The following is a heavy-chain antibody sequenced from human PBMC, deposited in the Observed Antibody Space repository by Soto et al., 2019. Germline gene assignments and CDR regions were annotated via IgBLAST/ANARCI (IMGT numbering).Heavy chain of an antibody. D-gene: IGHD6-25*01. CDR2: LFSPYER. CDR3: ARIIGVQRRTNFYGSLRGWFDP. Sequence: QVTLKESGPVLVRPTETLTLTCTVPGFSLDNVRLGVNLIRQPPGRALDWLAHLFSPYERSYNPSLKNRLSISKDVSKSQVVLTMTDMDPLDTATYYCARIIGVQRRTNFYGSLRGWFDPWGPGILVTVSS. V-gene: IGHV2-26*01. J-gene: IGHJ5*02. CDR1: GFSLDNVRLG.